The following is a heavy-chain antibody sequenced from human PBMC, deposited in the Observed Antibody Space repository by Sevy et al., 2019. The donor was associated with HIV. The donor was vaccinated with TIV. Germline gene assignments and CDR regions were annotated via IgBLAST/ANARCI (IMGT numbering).Heavy chain of an antibody. Sequence: GGSLRLSYTASGFYFGIHWVRQAPGKGLEWVALIWYDGINKDYADSVKGRFTISRDNSKNTVFLQMNSLRAEDTGMYYCARWGNSSGIDYWGQGTLVTVSS. V-gene: IGHV3-33*01. CDR3: ARWGNSSGIDY. J-gene: IGHJ4*02. D-gene: IGHD3-22*01. CDR2: IWYDGINK. CDR1: GFYFG.